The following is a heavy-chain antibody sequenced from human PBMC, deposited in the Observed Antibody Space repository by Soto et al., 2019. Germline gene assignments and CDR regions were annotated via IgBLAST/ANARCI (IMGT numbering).Heavy chain of an antibody. CDR3: ASSSDYGDYYFDY. D-gene: IGHD4-17*01. V-gene: IGHV4-59*08. CDR1: GDSISSYD. Sequence: SETLSLTCTVSGDSISSYDWSWIRQPPGKGLEWIGYIYYSGSTNYNPSLKSRVTISVDTSKNQFSLKLSSVTAADTAVYYCASSSDYGDYYFDYWGQGTLVTVSS. CDR2: IYYSGST. J-gene: IGHJ4*02.